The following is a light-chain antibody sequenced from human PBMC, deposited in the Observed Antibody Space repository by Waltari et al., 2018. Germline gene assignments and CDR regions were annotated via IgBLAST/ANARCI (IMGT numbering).Light chain of an antibody. CDR3: MQARQTPFT. CDR2: LGS. V-gene: IGKV2-28*01. Sequence: EIVMTQSPLSLPVTPGEPASISCRSSHSLRHLNGYTFLAWYLQKPGQFPKLLFCLGSSRASGVPGRFSGSGSGTDFTLLISRVEADDVGVYYCMQARQTPFTFGQGTKLEI. CDR1: HSLRHLNGYTF. J-gene: IGKJ2*01.